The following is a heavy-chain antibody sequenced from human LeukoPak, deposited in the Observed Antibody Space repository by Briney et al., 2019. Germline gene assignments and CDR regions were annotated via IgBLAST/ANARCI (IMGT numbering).Heavy chain of an antibody. CDR3: ARERRGATYYYGSGSRYYFDY. Sequence: GSLRLSCAASGFTFSTYWMTWIRQPPGKGLEWIGEINHSGSTNYNPSLKSRVTISVDTSKNQFSLKLSSVTAADTAVYYCARERRGATYYYGSGSRYYFDYWGQGTLVTVS. J-gene: IGHJ4*02. CDR2: INHSGST. D-gene: IGHD3-10*01. V-gene: IGHV4-34*01. CDR1: GFTFSTYW.